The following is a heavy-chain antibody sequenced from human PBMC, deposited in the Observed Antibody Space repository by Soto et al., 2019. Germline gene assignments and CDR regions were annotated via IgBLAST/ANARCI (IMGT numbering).Heavy chain of an antibody. CDR2: IKQDGSER. CDR3: TRTISALPGDDY. V-gene: IGHV3-7*01. D-gene: IGHD6-6*01. CDR1: GFTFNRYW. Sequence: EVQLVESGGGLVQPGGSLRLSCAASGFTFNRYWMGWVRQAPGKGPEWLANIKQDGSERYYVDSVKGRFTISRDNVKNSVYLQMNSLRAEDTAVYYCTRTISALPGDDYWGQGTQVTVSS. J-gene: IGHJ4*02.